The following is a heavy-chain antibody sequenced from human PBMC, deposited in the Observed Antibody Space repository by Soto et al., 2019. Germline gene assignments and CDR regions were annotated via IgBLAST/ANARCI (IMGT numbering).Heavy chain of an antibody. D-gene: IGHD2-2*01. V-gene: IGHV3-30*18. CDR2: ISYDGSNK. CDR3: AKDYRLVIPTGHEGVFDY. CDR1: GFRFSGYG. Sequence: QTGGSLRLSCAASGFRFSGYGMYWVRQAPGKGLEWISVISYDGSNKYYADSVKGRFTVSRDNSKNTLFLQMNSLRDDDTAVYYCAKDYRLVIPTGHEGVFDYWGQGTRVTVSS. J-gene: IGHJ4*02.